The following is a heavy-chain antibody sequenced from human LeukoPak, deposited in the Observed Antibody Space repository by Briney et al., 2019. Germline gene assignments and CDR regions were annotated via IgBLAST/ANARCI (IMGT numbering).Heavy chain of an antibody. CDR2: IIPILGIA. CDR3: ARLPSSGSFAFDI. D-gene: IGHD1-26*01. V-gene: IGHV1-69*04. J-gene: IGHJ3*02. CDR1: GGTFSSYA. Sequence: SVQVSCKASGGTFSSYAISWVRQAPGQGLEWMGRIIPILGIANYAQKFQGRVTITADKSTSTAYMELSSLRSEDTAVYYCARLPSSGSFAFDIWGQGTMVSVSS.